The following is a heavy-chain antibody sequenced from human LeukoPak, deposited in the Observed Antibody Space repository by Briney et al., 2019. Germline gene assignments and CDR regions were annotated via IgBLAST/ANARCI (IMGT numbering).Heavy chain of an antibody. CDR3: ARAGSGSGWYFDY. Sequence: ASVKVSCKASGYDFTSVGIAWVRQAPGQGLEWMGWISPYNGNTRYVQKLQGRVTMTTDTSTSTAYMELRSLRFDDTAVYYCARAGSGSGWYFDYWGQGTLVTVSS. J-gene: IGHJ4*02. D-gene: IGHD6-19*01. CDR1: GYDFTSVG. CDR2: ISPYNGNT. V-gene: IGHV1-18*01.